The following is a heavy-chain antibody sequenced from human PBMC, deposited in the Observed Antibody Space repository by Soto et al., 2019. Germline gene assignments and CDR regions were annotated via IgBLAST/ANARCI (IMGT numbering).Heavy chain of an antibody. V-gene: IGHV3-48*01. Sequence: PGGSLRLSCAASGFTFSSYSMNWVRQAPGKGLEWVSYISSSSSTIYYADSVKGRFTISRDNAKNSLYLQMNSLRAEDTAVYYCARDWPEPVVVAATPSANWFDPWGQGTLVTVSS. CDR1: GFTFSSYS. J-gene: IGHJ5*02. CDR3: ARDWPEPVVVAATPSANWFDP. CDR2: ISSSSSTI. D-gene: IGHD2-15*01.